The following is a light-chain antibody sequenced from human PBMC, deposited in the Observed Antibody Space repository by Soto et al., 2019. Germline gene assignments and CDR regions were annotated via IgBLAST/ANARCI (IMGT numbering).Light chain of an antibody. CDR1: QSVSSN. J-gene: IGKJ1*01. V-gene: IGKV3-15*01. CDR3: QQYNNWPRT. Sequence: EIVMTQSPATLSVSPGERATLSCRASQSVSSNLSWYQQKPGQAPRLLIYGASTRATGIPARFSGSGSGTEFTLTISSLQSEDVAFYYRQQYNNWPRTFGQGTKVEIK. CDR2: GAS.